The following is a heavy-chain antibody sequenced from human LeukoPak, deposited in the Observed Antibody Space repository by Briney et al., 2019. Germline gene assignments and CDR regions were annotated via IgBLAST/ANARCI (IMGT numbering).Heavy chain of an antibody. D-gene: IGHD6-19*01. V-gene: IGHV3-23*01. CDR3: ARELREGSSGWFYYYYGMDV. J-gene: IGHJ6*02. CDR2: ISSSGSST. CDR1: GFTFSSYA. Sequence: GGSLRLSCAASGFTFSSYAVSWVRQAPGKGLEWVSSISSSGSSTYYTGSVKGRFTISRDNSRNTVYLQMYRLRAEDTAVYYCARELREGSSGWFYYYYGMDVWGQGTTVTVSS.